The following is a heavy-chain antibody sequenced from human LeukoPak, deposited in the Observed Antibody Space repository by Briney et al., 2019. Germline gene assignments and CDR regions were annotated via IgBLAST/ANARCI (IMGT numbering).Heavy chain of an antibody. CDR1: GYTFTGYF. CDR3: ARSPRGVRGVPLDY. D-gene: IGHD3-10*01. J-gene: IGHJ4*02. CDR2: INPNSGGT. V-gene: IGHV1-2*02. Sequence: ASVKVSCKTSGYTFTGYFIHWVRQAPGQGLEWMGWINPNSGGTNYAQKFQGRVTMTRDTSISTAYMELSRLRSDDTAVYYCARSPRGVRGVPLDYWGQGTLVTVSS.